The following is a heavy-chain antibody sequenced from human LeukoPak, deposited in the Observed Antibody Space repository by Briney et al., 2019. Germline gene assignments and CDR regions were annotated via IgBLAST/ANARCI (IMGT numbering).Heavy chain of an antibody. CDR3: VRDRGTYRPIDY. J-gene: IGHJ4*02. Sequence: GSLRLSCAASAFSLNAYNMNWVRQAPGKGLEWVSSISYTGTYIYYADSVKGRFTISRDDAQNSLYLQMNSLRAEDTAIYYCVRDRGTYRPIDYWGQGTLVTVSS. D-gene: IGHD1-26*01. CDR2: ISYTGTYI. CDR1: AFSLNAYN. V-gene: IGHV3-21*04.